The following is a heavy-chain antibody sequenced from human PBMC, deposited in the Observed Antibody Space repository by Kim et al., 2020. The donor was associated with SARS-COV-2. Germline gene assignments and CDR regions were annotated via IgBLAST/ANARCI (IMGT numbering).Heavy chain of an antibody. CDR3: ARGGWLQSYFDY. CDR2: INHSGST. Sequence: SETLSLTCAVYGGSFSGYYWSWIRQPPGKGLEWIGEINHSGSTNYNPSLKSRVTISVDTSKNQFSLKLSSVTAADTAVYYCARGGWLQSYFDYWGQGTLV. CDR1: GGSFSGYY. V-gene: IGHV4-34*01. D-gene: IGHD5-12*01. J-gene: IGHJ4*02.